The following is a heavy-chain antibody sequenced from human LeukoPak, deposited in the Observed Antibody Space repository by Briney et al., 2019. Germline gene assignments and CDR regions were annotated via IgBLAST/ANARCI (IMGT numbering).Heavy chain of an antibody. CDR3: AREWSSYHHYPSY. Sequence: GGSLRLSCAASGFTFSSYWMSWVRQAPGKGLEWVANIKQDGSEKYYVDSVKGRFTISRDNAKNSLYLQMNSLRAEDTAVYYCAREWSSYHHYPSYWGQGTLVTVSS. V-gene: IGHV3-7*01. CDR1: GFTFSSYW. CDR2: IKQDGSEK. J-gene: IGHJ4*02. D-gene: IGHD6-13*01.